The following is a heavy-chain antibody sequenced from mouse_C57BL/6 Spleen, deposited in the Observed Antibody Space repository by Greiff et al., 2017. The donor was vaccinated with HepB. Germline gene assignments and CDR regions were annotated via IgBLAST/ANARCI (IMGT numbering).Heavy chain of an antibody. Sequence: VKLQESGPELVKPGASVKISCKASGYAFSSSWMNWVKQRPGKGLEWIGRIYPGDGDTNYNGKFKGKATLTADKSSSTAYMQLSSLTSEDSAVYFCASDSSGYPFAYWGQGTLVTVSA. J-gene: IGHJ3*01. CDR2: IYPGDGDT. CDR1: GYAFSSSW. D-gene: IGHD3-2*02. V-gene: IGHV1-82*01. CDR3: ASDSSGYPFAY.